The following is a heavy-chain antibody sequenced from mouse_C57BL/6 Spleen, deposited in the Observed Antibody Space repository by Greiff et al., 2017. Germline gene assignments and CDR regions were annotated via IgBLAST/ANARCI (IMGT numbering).Heavy chain of an antibody. Sequence: VQLQQSGPELVKPGASVKISCKASGYTFTDYYMNWVKQSHGKSLEWIGDINPNNGGTSYNQKFKGKATLTVDKSSSTAYMELRSLTSEDSAVYYCASGDYYGSSPDWFAYWGQGTLVTVSA. CDR3: ASGDYYGSSPDWFAY. D-gene: IGHD1-1*01. J-gene: IGHJ3*01. CDR2: INPNNGGT. V-gene: IGHV1-26*01. CDR1: GYTFTDYY.